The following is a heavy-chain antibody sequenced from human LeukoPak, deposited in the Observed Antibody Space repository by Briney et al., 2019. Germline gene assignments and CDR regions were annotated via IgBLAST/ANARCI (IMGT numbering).Heavy chain of an antibody. D-gene: IGHD6-19*01. CDR2: ISSSSSTI. CDR1: GFTFSSCS. CDR3: AREVAGFDY. Sequence: GGSLRLSCAASGFTFSSCSMNWVRQAPGKGLEWVSYISSSSSTIYYADSVKGRFTISRDNAKNSLSLQMNGLRADDTAVYYCAREVAGFDYWGQGTLVTVSS. J-gene: IGHJ4*02. V-gene: IGHV3-48*01.